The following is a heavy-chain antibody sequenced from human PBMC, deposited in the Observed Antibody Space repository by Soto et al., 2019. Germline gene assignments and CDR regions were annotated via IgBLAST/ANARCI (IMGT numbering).Heavy chain of an antibody. CDR1: GFTFSSYA. D-gene: IGHD5-18*01. Sequence: VQLLESGGGLVQPGGSLRLSCAASGFTFSSYAMSWVRQAPGKGLEWVSAISGSGGSTYYADSVKGRFTISRDNSKNPLYLQMTSLRAEDTAVYYCAKDRDTAMDYFDSWGQGTLVTVSS. V-gene: IGHV3-23*01. J-gene: IGHJ4*02. CDR2: ISGSGGST. CDR3: AKDRDTAMDYFDS.